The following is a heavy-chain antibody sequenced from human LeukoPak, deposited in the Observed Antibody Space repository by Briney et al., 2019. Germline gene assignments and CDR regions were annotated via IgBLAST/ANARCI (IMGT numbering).Heavy chain of an antibody. Sequence: SQTLSLTCTVSGGSTSSGDYYWSWIRQSPGKGLEWIGYIYYSGSTYYNPSLKSRVTISVDTFKNQFSLKLTSVTAADTAVYYCARARHIVAVTAFPCAFDIWGQGTMVTVSS. J-gene: IGHJ3*02. CDR1: GGSTSSGDYY. D-gene: IGHD2-21*02. CDR2: IYYSGST. V-gene: IGHV4-30-4*01. CDR3: ARARHIVAVTAFPCAFDI.